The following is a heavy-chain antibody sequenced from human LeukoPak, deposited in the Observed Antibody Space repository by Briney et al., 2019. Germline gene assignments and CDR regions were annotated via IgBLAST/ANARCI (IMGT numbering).Heavy chain of an antibody. D-gene: IGHD3-3*01. V-gene: IGHV4-4*02. CDR1: GGSISRTNW. CDR3: SRESGAFSPFGY. Sequence: PSETRYLTCDVSGGSISRTNWCSCVRQSPGPKLKWIGEISLSGRTNYNSSLQSRVTMSLDESKNQLSLDLASVTAADTAVYYCSRESGAFSPFGYWGQGTLVTVHS. J-gene: IGHJ4*02. CDR2: ISLSGRT.